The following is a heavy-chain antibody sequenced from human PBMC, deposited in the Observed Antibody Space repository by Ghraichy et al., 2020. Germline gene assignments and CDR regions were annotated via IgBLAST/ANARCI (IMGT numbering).Heavy chain of an antibody. Sequence: SQTLSLTCTVSGDSIGTHYWSWIRQPPGKRPEWLWYVFYTGNPNYSPSLKSRLTVSLDTSKNQFSLNLTAVTAADTAVYYCARGKDHLLCPFDTWGQGILVTVSS. V-gene: IGHV4-59*11. CDR3: ARGKDHLLCPFDT. CDR2: VFYTGNP. J-gene: IGHJ4*02. CDR1: GDSIGTHY. D-gene: IGHD2-2*01.